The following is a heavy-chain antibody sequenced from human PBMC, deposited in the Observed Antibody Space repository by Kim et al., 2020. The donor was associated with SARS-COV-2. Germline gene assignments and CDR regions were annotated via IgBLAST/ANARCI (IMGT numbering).Heavy chain of an antibody. D-gene: IGHD3-22*01. CDR3: RAMVVVIGPLSY. Sequence: SETLSLTCTVSGGSISSSSYYWGWLRQPPGMGWVWFGCFYCSGNTNYNLYLQSPISIYADTSKNPLSLNPSSVTAADTYDYYWRAMVVVIGPLSYRGQ. J-gene: IGHJ4*02. V-gene: IGHV4-39*03. CDR2: FYCSGNT. CDR1: GGSISSSSYY.